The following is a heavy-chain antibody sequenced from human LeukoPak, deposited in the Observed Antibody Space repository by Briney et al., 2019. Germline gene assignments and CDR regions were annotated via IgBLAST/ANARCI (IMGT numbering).Heavy chain of an antibody. CDR2: MNPNSGNT. CDR1: GGTFSSYA. J-gene: IGHJ4*02. D-gene: IGHD5-24*01. CDR3: ARSRDGYNFFSRTYSEFDY. Sequence: GSSVKVSFTASGGTFSSYAISWMRQAPGQGLEWVGWMNPNSGNTGYAQTFQGKLTMTRNTSIKTAYMELSSLRSEDTAVYYCARSRDGYNFFSRTYSEFDYWGQGTLVTVSS. V-gene: IGHV1-8*02.